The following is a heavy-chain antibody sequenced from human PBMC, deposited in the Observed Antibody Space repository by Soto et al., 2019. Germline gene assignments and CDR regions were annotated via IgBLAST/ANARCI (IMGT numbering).Heavy chain of an antibody. J-gene: IGHJ4*02. CDR2: LYTRGTT. V-gene: IGHV4-4*07. D-gene: IGHD3-10*01. Sequence: SEALSLISSVSCASISNVYWSWIRQSAGKGLEWIGRLYTRGTTDYNPSLKSRVTMSIDTSKNRVSLSLTSVTAADTAVYYCAKAGTYYFDSWGQGIVVTVSS. CDR3: AKAGTYYFDS. CDR1: CASISNVY.